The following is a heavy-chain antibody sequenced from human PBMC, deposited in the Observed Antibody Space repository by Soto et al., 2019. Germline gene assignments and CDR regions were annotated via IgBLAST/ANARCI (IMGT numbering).Heavy chain of an antibody. Sequence: SVQGSCKASGGTFSGYAINWVRQAPGQGLEWMGGIIPLLGITDYGQKFQGRITIAADESTGTAYMDLRGLRSEDTAVYYCARDPRSITGTTSSEDFQHWGQGTLVTVSS. CDR3: ARDPRSITGTTSSEDFQH. CDR2: IIPLLGIT. D-gene: IGHD1-20*01. CDR1: GGTFSGYA. V-gene: IGHV1-69*13. J-gene: IGHJ1*01.